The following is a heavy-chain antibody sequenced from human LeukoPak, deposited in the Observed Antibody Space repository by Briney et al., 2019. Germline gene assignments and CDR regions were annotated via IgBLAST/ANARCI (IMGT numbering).Heavy chain of an antibody. V-gene: IGHV3-30*04. J-gene: IGHJ4*02. CDR1: GFTFSNYA. CDR3: AREVTGTNDY. CDR2: ISYDGNNK. Sequence: TAGSLRLSCAASGFTFSNYAMHWVRQAPGKGLEWVAVISYDGNNKYYADSVQGRFTISRDNSNNTLYLQMNSLRAEDTADYYCAREVTGTNDYWGQGTLVTVSS. D-gene: IGHD7-27*01.